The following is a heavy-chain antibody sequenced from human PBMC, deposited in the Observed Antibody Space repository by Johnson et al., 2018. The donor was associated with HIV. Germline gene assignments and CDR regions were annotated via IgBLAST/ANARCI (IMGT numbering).Heavy chain of an antibody. J-gene: IGHJ3*02. Sequence: QVQLVESGGGVVQPGRSLRLSCAASGFTFSDYAMHWVRQAPGKGLEWVAVISYDGSNKYYADSVKGRFTISRDNAKNSLYLQLNSLRAEDTAVYYCARVEPIRRAIDAFDIWGQGTMVTVSS. CDR1: GFTFSDYA. V-gene: IGHV3-30*04. CDR3: ARVEPIRRAIDAFDI. CDR2: ISYDGSNK.